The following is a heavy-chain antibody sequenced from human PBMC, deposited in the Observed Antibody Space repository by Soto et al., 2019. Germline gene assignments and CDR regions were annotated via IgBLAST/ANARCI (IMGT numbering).Heavy chain of an antibody. D-gene: IGHD7-27*01. Sequence: GGSLRLSXAASGFTFSSYEMNWVRQAPGKGLEWVSYISSSGSTIYYADSVKGRFTISRDNAKNSLYLQMNSLRAEDTAVYYCARESGSADAFDIWGQGTMVTVSS. CDR3: ARESGSADAFDI. V-gene: IGHV3-48*03. J-gene: IGHJ3*02. CDR1: GFTFSSYE. CDR2: ISSSGSTI.